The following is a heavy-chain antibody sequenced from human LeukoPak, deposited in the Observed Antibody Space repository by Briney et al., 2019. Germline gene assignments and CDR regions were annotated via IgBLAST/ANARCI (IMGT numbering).Heavy chain of an antibody. CDR3: ARGGDSMIVVGPFDY. J-gene: IGHJ4*02. V-gene: IGHV4-30-4*01. CDR2: IYYSGST. CDR1: GGSISSGDYY. Sequence: SQTLSLTCTVSGGSISSGDYYWSWIRQPPGKGLEWIGYIYYSGSTYYNPSLKSRVTISVDTSKNQFSLKLSSVTAADTAVYYCARGGDSMIVVGPFDYWGQGTLVTVSS. D-gene: IGHD3-22*01.